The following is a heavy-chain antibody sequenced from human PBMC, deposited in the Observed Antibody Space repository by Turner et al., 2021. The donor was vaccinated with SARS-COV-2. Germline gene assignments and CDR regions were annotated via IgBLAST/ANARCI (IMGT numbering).Heavy chain of an antibody. CDR2: INYSRSN. J-gene: IGHJ4*02. CDR3: ARHSPELRGDYFDY. Sequence: QLQLQESGSGLVKPSETLSLTCTVSGGSISTSGYNWGWIRQPPGKGLEWIGYINYSRSNYYNPALKKRVTITVETYKNQFSLKLSTVTAADTAVYYCARHSPELRGDYFDYWGQGTLVTVSS. V-gene: IGHV4-39*01. CDR1: GGSISTSGYN. D-gene: IGHD1-26*01.